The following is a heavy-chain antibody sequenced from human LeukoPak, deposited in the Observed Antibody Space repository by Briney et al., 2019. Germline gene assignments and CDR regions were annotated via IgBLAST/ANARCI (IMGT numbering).Heavy chain of an antibody. CDR3: ASANSGYDPWGGY. J-gene: IGHJ4*02. Sequence: VKVSCKASGGTFSSYAISWVRQAPGQGLEWMGGIIPIFGTANYAQKFQGRVTITADESTSTAYMELSSLRSEDTAVYYCASANSGYDPWGGYWGQGNPGHRLL. D-gene: IGHD5-12*01. CDR1: GGTFSSYA. CDR2: IIPIFGTA. V-gene: IGHV1-69*01.